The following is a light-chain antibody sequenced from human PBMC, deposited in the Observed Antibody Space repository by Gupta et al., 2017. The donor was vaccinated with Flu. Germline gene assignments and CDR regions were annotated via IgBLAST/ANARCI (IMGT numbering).Light chain of an antibody. CDR3: QVWDTSTDHWL. Sequence: GQTANIACGGDNIGRETVHWYQQKPGQAPVLVLYDDDFRPSGIPERFSGSNSGNTATLNISRVEAGDEADYYCQVWDTSTDHWLFGGGTILTVL. V-gene: IGLV3-21*02. CDR2: DDD. J-gene: IGLJ3*02. CDR1: NIGRET.